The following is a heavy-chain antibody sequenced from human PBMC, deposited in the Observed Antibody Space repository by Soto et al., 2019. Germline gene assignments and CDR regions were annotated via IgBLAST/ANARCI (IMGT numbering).Heavy chain of an antibody. J-gene: IGHJ6*02. V-gene: IGHV4-38-2*02. Sequence: SETLSLTCAVSGYSISSGYYWGWIRQPPGKGLEWIGSIYHSGSTYYNPSLKSRATISVDTSKNQFSLKLSSVTAADTAVYYCARDPPGWTGYYYYGMDVWGQGTTVTVSS. CDR2: IYHSGST. CDR1: GYSISSGYY. D-gene: IGHD2-15*01. CDR3: ARDPPGWTGYYYYGMDV.